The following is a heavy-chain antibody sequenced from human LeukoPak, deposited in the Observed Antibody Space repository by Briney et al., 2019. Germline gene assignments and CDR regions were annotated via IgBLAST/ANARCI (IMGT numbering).Heavy chain of an antibody. CDR1: GGSISSYY. D-gene: IGHD3-22*01. CDR3: ARLKYYYDSSGYRAEYFQH. V-gene: IGHV4-59*01. J-gene: IGHJ1*01. CDR2: IYYSGST. Sequence: SETLSLTCTVSGGSISSYYWSWIRQPPGKGLEWIGYIYYSGSTNYNPSLKSRVTISVYTSKNQSSLKLSSVTAADTAVYYCARLKYYYDSSGYRAEYFQHWGQGTLVTVSS.